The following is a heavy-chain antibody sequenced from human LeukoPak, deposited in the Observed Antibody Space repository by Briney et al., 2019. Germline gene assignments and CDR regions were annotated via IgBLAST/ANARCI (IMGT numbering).Heavy chain of an antibody. CDR2: IYYSGST. Sequence: SETLSLTCTVSGGSISSYYWSWIRQPPGKGLEWIGYIYYSGSTNYNPSLKSRVTISVDTSKNQFSLRLSSVTAADTAVYYCARGDTVAARPGRFDYWGQGTLVTVSS. D-gene: IGHD6-6*01. J-gene: IGHJ4*02. CDR3: ARGDTVAARPGRFDY. CDR1: GGSISSYY. V-gene: IGHV4-59*12.